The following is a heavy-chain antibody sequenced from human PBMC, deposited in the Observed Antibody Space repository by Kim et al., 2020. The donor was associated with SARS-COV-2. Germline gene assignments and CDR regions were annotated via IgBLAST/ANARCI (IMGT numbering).Heavy chain of an antibody. J-gene: IGHJ6*02. V-gene: IGHV4-30-4*01. CDR1: GGSISSGDYY. Sequence: SETLSLTCTVSGGSISSGDYYWSWIRQPTGKGLEWIGYIYYSGSTYYNPSLKSRVTIAVDTYKNQFSLKLSSVTAADTTVYYCARGYFRVTIFGVVSRRGMDGWGRESTITVS. CDR2: IYYSGST. D-gene: IGHD3-3*01. CDR3: ARGYFRVTIFGVVSRRGMDG.